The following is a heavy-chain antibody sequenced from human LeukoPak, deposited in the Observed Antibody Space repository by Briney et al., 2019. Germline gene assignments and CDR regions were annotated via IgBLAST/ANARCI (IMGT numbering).Heavy chain of an antibody. V-gene: IGHV3-30*14. Sequence: PGRSLRLSCAASGFTFSSYAMHWVRQAPGKGLEWVAVISYDGSNKYYADSVKGRFTISRDNSKNTLYLQMNSLRAEDTAVYYCARDNWELRAFDYWGQGTLVTVSS. CDR3: ARDNWELRAFDY. D-gene: IGHD1-26*01. J-gene: IGHJ4*02. CDR2: ISYDGSNK. CDR1: GFTFSSYA.